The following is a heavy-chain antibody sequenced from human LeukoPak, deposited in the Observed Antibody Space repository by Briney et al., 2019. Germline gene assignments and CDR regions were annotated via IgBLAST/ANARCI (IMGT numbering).Heavy chain of an antibody. D-gene: IGHD3-10*01. J-gene: IGHJ5*02. Sequence: PSETLSLTCTVSGYSISSGYYWGWIRQPPGKGLEWIGSIYYSGSTYYNPSLKSRVTISVDTSKNQFSLKLSSVTAADTAVYYCARDLFGPNWFDPWGQGTLVTVSS. V-gene: IGHV4-38-2*02. CDR2: IYYSGST. CDR1: GYSISSGYY. CDR3: ARDLFGPNWFDP.